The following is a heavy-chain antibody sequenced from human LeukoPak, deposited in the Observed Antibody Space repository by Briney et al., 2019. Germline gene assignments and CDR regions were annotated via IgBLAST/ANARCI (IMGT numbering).Heavy chain of an antibody. V-gene: IGHV3-74*01. J-gene: IGHJ4*02. Sequence: GGSLRLFCSASGFTFNSYAMTWVRQAPGKGVEWVSRVKGDGGFTNYADSVYGRFTISRDNAKNTLYLHMHSLRAEDTAVYYCVRDGDDFNFDYWGQGSLVTVSS. D-gene: IGHD5-24*01. CDR2: VKGDGGFT. CDR1: GFTFNSYA. CDR3: VRDGDDFNFDY.